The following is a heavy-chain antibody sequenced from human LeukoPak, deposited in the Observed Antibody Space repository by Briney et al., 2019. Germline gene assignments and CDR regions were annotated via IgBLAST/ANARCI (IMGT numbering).Heavy chain of an antibody. V-gene: IGHV4-39*01. J-gene: IGHJ3*02. CDR3: ARSYGSSSCYAVGAFDI. D-gene: IGHD2-2*01. CDR1: GGSISSSTYY. CDR2: IHYSGST. Sequence: SETLSLTCTVSGGSISSSTYYWGWIRQPPGKGLEWMGSIHYSGSTYYNPSLKSRVTISVDMSKNQFSLKLSSVTAADTAVYYCARSYGSSSCYAVGAFDIWGQGTVVTVSS.